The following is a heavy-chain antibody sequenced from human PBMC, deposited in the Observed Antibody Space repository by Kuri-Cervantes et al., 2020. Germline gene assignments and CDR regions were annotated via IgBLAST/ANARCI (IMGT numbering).Heavy chain of an antibody. Sequence: GSLRLSCAVSGGSISSSNWWSWVRQPPGKGLEWIGEIYYSGSTYYNPSLKSRVTISVDTSKNQFSLKLSSVTAADTAVYYCASMTTGNFDYWGQGTLVTVSS. D-gene: IGHD4-17*01. CDR3: ASMTTGNFDY. CDR1: GGSISSSNW. V-gene: IGHV4-4*02. CDR2: IYYSGST. J-gene: IGHJ4*02.